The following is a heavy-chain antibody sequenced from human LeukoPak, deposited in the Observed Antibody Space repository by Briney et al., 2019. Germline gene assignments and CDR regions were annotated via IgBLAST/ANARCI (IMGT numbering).Heavy chain of an antibody. CDR3: AIRGVVIRVILVGFHKEAYYFDS. V-gene: IGHV3-23*01. CDR2: ISDSGGST. J-gene: IGHJ4*02. D-gene: IGHD3-22*01. CDR1: GITLSNYG. Sequence: PGGSLRLSCAVSGITLSNYGMSWVRQAPGKGLEWVAGISDSGGSTNYADSVKGRFTISRDNPKNTLYLQMNSLRAEDTAVYFCAIRGVVIRVILVGFHKEAYYFDSWGQGALVTVSS.